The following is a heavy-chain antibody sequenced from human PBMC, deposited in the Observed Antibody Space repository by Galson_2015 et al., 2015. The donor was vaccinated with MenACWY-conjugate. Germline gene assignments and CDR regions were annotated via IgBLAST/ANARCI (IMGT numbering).Heavy chain of an antibody. Sequence: SLRLSCAAPGFTFSTYAMNWVRLAPGKGLESVSTVSGGGHTTYYADSVKGRFTISRDNSKNTLYLKLNSLRAEDTAVYFCAKGVTTLQGITLYYYYYYMDVWGKGTTVTVSS. CDR2: VSGGGHTT. J-gene: IGHJ6*03. CDR3: AKGVTTLQGITLYYYYYYMDV. V-gene: IGHV3-23*01. CDR1: GFTFSTYA. D-gene: IGHD3-22*01.